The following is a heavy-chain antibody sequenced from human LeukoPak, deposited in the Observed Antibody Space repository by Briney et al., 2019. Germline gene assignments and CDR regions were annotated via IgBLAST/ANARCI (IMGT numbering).Heavy chain of an antibody. J-gene: IGHJ6*03. CDR2: ISGSGGST. D-gene: IGHD2-2*01. CDR3: AKDRSSKHYYYYYYMDV. Sequence: PGGSLRLSCAASGFTFSSYAMSWVRQAPGKGLEWVSAISGSGGSTYYAGSVKGRFTISRDNSKNTLYLQMNSRRAEDTAVYYCAKDRSSKHYYYYYYMDVWGKGTTVTVSS. CDR1: GFTFSSYA. V-gene: IGHV3-23*01.